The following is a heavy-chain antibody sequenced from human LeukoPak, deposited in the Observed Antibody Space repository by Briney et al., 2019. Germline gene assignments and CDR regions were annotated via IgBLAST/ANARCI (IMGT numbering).Heavy chain of an antibody. V-gene: IGHV3-23*01. CDR2: ISGSGGST. J-gene: IGHJ4*02. CDR3: ARDGWWGWAQYDY. Sequence: PGGSLRLSCAASGFTFSSYAMSWVRQAPGEGLEWVSTISGSGGSTSYADSVKGRFTISRDNSKNSLYLQMNSLRAEDTAIYYCARDGWWGWAQYDYWGQGILVTVSS. CDR1: GFTFSSYA. D-gene: IGHD2-21*01.